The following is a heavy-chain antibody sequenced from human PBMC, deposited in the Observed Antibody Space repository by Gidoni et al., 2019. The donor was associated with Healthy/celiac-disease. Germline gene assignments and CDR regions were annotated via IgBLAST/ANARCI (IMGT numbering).Heavy chain of an antibody. D-gene: IGHD3-10*01. J-gene: IGHJ4*02. Sequence: QITLKESGPTLVKPTQTLPLTCTFSGFSLSTSGVGVGWIRQPPGKSLAWLALIYWDDDKRYSPSLKNRLTITKDTSKNQVVITMTHMDPVETATYYCAHIPPVRGEWFVELLYFDYWGQGTLVTVSS. CDR1: GFSLSTSGVG. CDR2: IYWDDDK. CDR3: AHIPPVRGEWFVELLYFDY. V-gene: IGHV2-5*02.